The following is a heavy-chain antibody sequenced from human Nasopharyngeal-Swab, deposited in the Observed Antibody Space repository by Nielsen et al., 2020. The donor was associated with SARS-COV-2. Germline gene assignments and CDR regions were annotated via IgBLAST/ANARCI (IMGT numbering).Heavy chain of an antibody. Sequence: ASVKVSCKASRYTFTGYYMHWVRQAPGQGLEWMGWINPNSGGTNYAQKFQGWVTMTRDTSISTAYMELSRLRSDDTAVYYCARGPVVVPAAIPEGGYYYYYMDVWGKGTTVTVSS. CDR1: RYTFTGYY. J-gene: IGHJ6*03. CDR3: ARGPVVVPAAIPEGGYYYYYMDV. V-gene: IGHV1-2*04. CDR2: INPNSGGT. D-gene: IGHD2-2*02.